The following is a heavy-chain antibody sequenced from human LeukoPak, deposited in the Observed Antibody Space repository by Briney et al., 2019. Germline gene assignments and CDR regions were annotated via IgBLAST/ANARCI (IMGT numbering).Heavy chain of an antibody. J-gene: IGHJ6*03. D-gene: IGHD2-15*01. Sequence: GGSLRLSCAASGFTGSSNYMSWVRQAPGKGLEWVSGFYSGGSTSYADSVKGRFTISRDNSKNTPYLQMKSLRAEDTAVYYCARVRIRMDGVVVGFYMDVWGKGTTVIVSS. CDR3: ARVRIRMDGVVVGFYMDV. CDR1: GFTGSSNY. V-gene: IGHV3-53*01. CDR2: FYSGGST.